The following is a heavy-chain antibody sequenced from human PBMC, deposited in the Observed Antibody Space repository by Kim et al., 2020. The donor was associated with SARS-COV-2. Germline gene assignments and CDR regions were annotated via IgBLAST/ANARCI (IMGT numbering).Heavy chain of an antibody. D-gene: IGHD3-9*01. CDR2: IYYSGST. Sequence: SETLSLTCTVSGGSISSYYWSWIRQPPGKGLEWIGYIYYSGSTNYNPSLKSRVTISVDTSKNQFSLKLSSVTAADTAVYYCARASEARKEREYYDILTGYYRGDPFDPWGQGTLVTVSS. J-gene: IGHJ5*02. CDR3: ARASEARKEREYYDILTGYYRGDPFDP. V-gene: IGHV4-59*01. CDR1: GGSISSYY.